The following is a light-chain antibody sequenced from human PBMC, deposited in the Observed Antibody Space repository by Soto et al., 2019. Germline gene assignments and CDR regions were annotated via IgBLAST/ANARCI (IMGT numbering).Light chain of an antibody. CDR1: SSDVGGYNY. J-gene: IGLJ1*01. Sequence: QSALTQPASVSGSPGQSITISCTGTSSDVGGYNYVSWYQQHPGKAPKLMIYEVSNRPSGVSNRFSGSKSGNTASLTISGLQAEDEADYYCASYAGNHIYVFGTGTKLTVL. CDR2: EVS. CDR3: ASYAGNHIYV. V-gene: IGLV2-14*01.